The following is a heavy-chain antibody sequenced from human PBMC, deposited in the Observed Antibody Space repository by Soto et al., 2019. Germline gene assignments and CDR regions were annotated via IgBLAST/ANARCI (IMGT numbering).Heavy chain of an antibody. D-gene: IGHD2-21*01. CDR3: ARRGGAKSIEYYYYGMDV. CDR1: GYTFTGYH. CDR2: INPNSGGT. V-gene: IGHV1-2*02. Sequence: RASVKVSCKASGYTFTGYHMHWVRQAPGQGLEWMGWINPNSGGTNYAQKFQGRVTMTRDTSISTAYMELSRLRSDDTAVYYCARRGGAKSIEYYYYGMDVWGQGTTVTVYS. J-gene: IGHJ6*02.